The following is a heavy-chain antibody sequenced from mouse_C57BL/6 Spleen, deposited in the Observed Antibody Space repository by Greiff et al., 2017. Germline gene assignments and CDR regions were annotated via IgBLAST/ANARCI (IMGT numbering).Heavy chain of an antibody. J-gene: IGHJ4*01. D-gene: IGHD2-5*01. V-gene: IGHV1-7*01. CDR3: ARAYYSNYDYAMDY. Sequence: QVQLQQSGAELAKPGASVKLSCKASGYTFTSYWMHWVKQRPGQGLEWIGYINPSSGYTKYNQKFKDKATLTADKSSSTAYMQLSILTYEDSSVYYCARAYYSNYDYAMDYWGQGTSVTVSS. CDR2: INPSSGYT. CDR1: GYTFTSYW.